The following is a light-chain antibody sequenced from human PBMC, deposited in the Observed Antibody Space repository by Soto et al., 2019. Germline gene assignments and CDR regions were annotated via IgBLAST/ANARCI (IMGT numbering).Light chain of an antibody. V-gene: IGKV2D-29*01. Sequence: DFVMTQSPLSLPVTLVQPSSISFISNQILVHSDGIAYFSWYLQKPGQPPQLLMYEVSNRFPGVPDRFSGSASGTDFTLKISRVEAEDVGFYYCMQSIQLPWTFGQGTKVDIK. CDR1: QILVHSDGIAY. CDR3: MQSIQLPWT. CDR2: EVS. J-gene: IGKJ1*01.